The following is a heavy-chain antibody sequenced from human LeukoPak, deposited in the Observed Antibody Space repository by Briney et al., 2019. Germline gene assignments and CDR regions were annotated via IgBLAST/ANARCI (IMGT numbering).Heavy chain of an antibody. CDR3: AKGSSEWELLV. D-gene: IGHD1-26*01. J-gene: IGHJ4*02. V-gene: IGHV3-23*01. CDR2: ISDSGGST. CDR1: GFTFSSYA. Sequence: GGSLRLACAASGFTFSSYAMSWVRQAPGKGLEWFSAISDSGGSTYYADSVKGRFTISRDNSKNTLYLQMNSLRAEDTAVYYCAKGSSEWELLVWGQGTLVTVSS.